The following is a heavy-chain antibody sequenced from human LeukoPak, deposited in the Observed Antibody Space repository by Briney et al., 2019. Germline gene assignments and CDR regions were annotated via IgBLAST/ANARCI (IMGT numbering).Heavy chain of an antibody. Sequence: ASVKVSCKASGYTFTSYDINWVRQATGQGLEWMGWMNPNSGNTGYAQKFQGGVTITRNTSISTAYMELSSLRSGDTAVYYCAIDYDFWSGYYYWGQGTLVTVSS. CDR2: MNPNSGNT. D-gene: IGHD3-3*01. CDR3: AIDYDFWSGYYY. J-gene: IGHJ4*02. V-gene: IGHV1-8*03. CDR1: GYTFTSYD.